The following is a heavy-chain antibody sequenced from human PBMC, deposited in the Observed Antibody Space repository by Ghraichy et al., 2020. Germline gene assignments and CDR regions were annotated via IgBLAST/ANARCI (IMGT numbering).Heavy chain of an antibody. CDR1: GFTFSSYW. D-gene: IGHD3-3*01. CDR3: ARGGPPYYDFWSGYLDWFDP. V-gene: IGHV3-74*01. CDR2: INSDGSST. Sequence: GGSLRLSCAASGFTFSSYWMHWVRQAPGKGLVWVSRINSDGSSTSYADSVKGRFTISRDNAKNTLYLQMNSLRAEDTAVYYCARGGPPYYDFWSGYLDWFDPWGQGTLVTVSS. J-gene: IGHJ5*02.